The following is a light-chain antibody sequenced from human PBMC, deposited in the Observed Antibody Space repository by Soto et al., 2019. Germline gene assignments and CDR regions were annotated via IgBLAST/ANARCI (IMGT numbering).Light chain of an antibody. J-gene: IGKJ1*01. CDR2: AAS. CDR1: QGISNY. CDR3: QKYNSAPPWT. V-gene: IGKV1-27*01. Sequence: DIQMTQTPSSLSASVGDRVTITCRVSQGISNYLAWYQQKPGKVPKLLIYAASTLQSGVPSRFSGSGSGTDFTLTISSLQPEDVATYYCQKYNSAPPWTFGQGTKVDI.